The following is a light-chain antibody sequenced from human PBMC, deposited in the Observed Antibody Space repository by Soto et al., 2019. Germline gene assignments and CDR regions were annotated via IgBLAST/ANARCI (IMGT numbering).Light chain of an antibody. CDR3: SAYTSSSTLYV. CDR1: SSDVGGYNY. CDR2: DVS. V-gene: IGLV2-14*01. J-gene: IGLJ1*01. Sequence: QSVLTQPASVSGSPGQSITISCTGTSSDVGGYNYVSWYQQHPGKAPKLMIYDVSNRPSGVSNRFSGSKSGNTASLTISWLQAEDEADYYCSAYTSSSTLYVFGTGTKPTVL.